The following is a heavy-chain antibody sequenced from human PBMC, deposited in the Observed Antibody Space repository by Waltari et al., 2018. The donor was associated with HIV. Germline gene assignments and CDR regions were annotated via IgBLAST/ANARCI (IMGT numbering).Heavy chain of an antibody. CDR2: IYRSGST. Sequence: QVQLQESGPGLVKPSETLSLTCTVSGYSISSSYYWGWIRQPPGRGLEWIGSIYRSGSTYYNPSLKSRVTISIDTSKNQFSLNMSSVTAADTAVFYCARISTWGFFDDWGQGTLVTVSS. V-gene: IGHV4-38-2*02. CDR3: ARISTWGFFDD. J-gene: IGHJ4*02. D-gene: IGHD7-27*01. CDR1: GYSISSSYY.